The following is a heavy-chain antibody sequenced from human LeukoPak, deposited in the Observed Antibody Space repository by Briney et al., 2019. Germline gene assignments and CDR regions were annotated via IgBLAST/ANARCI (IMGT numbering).Heavy chain of an antibody. Sequence: SVKVSCKASGYTFTSYDISWVRQAPGQGLEWMGGIIPIFGTANYAQKFQGRVTISADKSTSTAYMELSSLRSEDTAVYYCARGRYSSSWGHYYYMDVWGKGTTVTVSS. CDR2: IIPIFGTA. V-gene: IGHV1-69*06. D-gene: IGHD6-13*01. J-gene: IGHJ6*03. CDR1: GYTFTSYD. CDR3: ARGRYSSSWGHYYYMDV.